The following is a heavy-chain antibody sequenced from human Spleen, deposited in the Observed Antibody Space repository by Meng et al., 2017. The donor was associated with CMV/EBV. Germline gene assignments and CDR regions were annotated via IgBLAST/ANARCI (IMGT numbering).Heavy chain of an antibody. CDR3: ARDRFTGKWGRDYYGMDV. J-gene: IGHJ6*02. Sequence: GGSLRLSCAASGFTFSSYAMHWVRQAPGKGLEWVAVISYDGSNKYYADSVKGRFTISRDNSKNTLYLQMNSLRAEDTAVYYCARDRFTGKWGRDYYGMDVWGQGTTVTVSS. V-gene: IGHV3-30-3*01. D-gene: IGHD3-16*02. CDR2: ISYDGSNK. CDR1: GFTFSSYA.